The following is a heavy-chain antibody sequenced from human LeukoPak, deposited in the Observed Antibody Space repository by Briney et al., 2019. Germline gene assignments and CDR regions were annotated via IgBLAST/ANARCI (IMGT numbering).Heavy chain of an antibody. D-gene: IGHD3-22*01. J-gene: IGHJ4*02. Sequence: SETLSLTCTVSGGSISSSSYYWGWIRQPPGKGLEWIGSIYYSGSTYYNPSLKSRVTISVDTSKNQFSLKLSSVTAADTAVYYCARDSLTMIVVVRYYFDYWGQGTLVTVSS. V-gene: IGHV4-39*02. CDR3: ARDSLTMIVVVRYYFDY. CDR1: GGSISSSSYY. CDR2: IYYSGST.